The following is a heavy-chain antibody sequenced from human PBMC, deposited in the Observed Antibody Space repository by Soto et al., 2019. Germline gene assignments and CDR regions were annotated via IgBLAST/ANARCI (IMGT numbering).Heavy chain of an antibody. J-gene: IGHJ6*03. CDR1: GFTFSSYS. V-gene: IGHV3-48*01. Sequence: GGSLRLSCAASGFTFSSYSMNWVRQAPGKGLEWVSYISSSSSTIYYADSVKGRFTISRDNAKNSLYLQMNGLRAEDTAVYYCARDMEYCSGGSCYPELDYYYYYMDVWGKGTTVTVSS. CDR2: ISSSSSTI. CDR3: ARDMEYCSGGSCYPELDYYYYYMDV. D-gene: IGHD2-15*01.